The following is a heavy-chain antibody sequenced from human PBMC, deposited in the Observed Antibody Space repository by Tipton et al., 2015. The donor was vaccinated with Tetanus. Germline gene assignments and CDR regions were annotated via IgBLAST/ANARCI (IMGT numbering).Heavy chain of an antibody. Sequence: TLSLTCTVSGGSISSYYWSWVRQPPGKGLEWIGYIDYSGGTNYNPSLKSRVTISIDTSKKQFSLNLSSVTAADTAVYFCARCPYGGVSGTLYYWGQGILVTVSS. D-gene: IGHD4-23*01. CDR1: GGSISSYY. J-gene: IGHJ4*02. CDR3: ARCPYGGVSGTLYY. CDR2: IDYSGGT. V-gene: IGHV4-59*07.